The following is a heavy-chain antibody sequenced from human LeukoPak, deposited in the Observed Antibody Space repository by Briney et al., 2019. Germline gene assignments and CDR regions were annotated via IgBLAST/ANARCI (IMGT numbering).Heavy chain of an antibody. CDR3: ARDPGFDGTYSYFFDF. V-gene: IGHV4-31*03. J-gene: IGHJ4*02. Sequence: SQTLSLTCTVSGVSISSGGHYWSWIRQHPGEGLEWIGYIYSGGSTYHNPSLNSRVTISRDTSSNQFSLNLRSVTAADAAVYYCARDPGFDGTYSYFFDFWGQGDLVTVSS. CDR2: IYSGGST. D-gene: IGHD1-26*01. CDR1: GVSISSGGHY.